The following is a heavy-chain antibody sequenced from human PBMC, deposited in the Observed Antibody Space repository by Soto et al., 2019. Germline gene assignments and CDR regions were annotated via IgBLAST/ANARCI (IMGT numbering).Heavy chain of an antibody. Sequence: QVQLVESGGGVVQPGRSLTLSCAASGFTFRAMAMHWVRQAPGKGLEWVAVIWYDGSERYYGDSFKGRFTISRDNSDDTVYLRRSSLRVEDTAIDYGARDPGITDGDCPLDHGGQGTLVTVSS. J-gene: IGHJ4*02. CDR3: ARDPGITDGDCPLDH. CDR1: GFTFRAMA. CDR2: IWYDGSER. V-gene: IGHV3-33*01. D-gene: IGHD2-21*02.